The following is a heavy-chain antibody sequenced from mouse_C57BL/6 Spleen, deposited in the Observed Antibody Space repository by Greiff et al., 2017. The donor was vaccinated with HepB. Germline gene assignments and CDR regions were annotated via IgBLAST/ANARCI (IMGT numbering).Heavy chain of an antibody. D-gene: IGHD1-1*01. Sequence: EVKLQESGPGMVKPSQSLSLTCTVTGYSITSGYDWHWIRHFPGNKLEWMGYISYSGSTNYNPSLKSRISITHDTSKNHFFLKLNSVTTEDTATYYCARRNGSSSYYAMDYWGQGTSVTVSS. CDR3: ARRNGSSSYYAMDY. V-gene: IGHV3-1*01. CDR1: GYSITSGYD. J-gene: IGHJ4*01. CDR2: ISYSGST.